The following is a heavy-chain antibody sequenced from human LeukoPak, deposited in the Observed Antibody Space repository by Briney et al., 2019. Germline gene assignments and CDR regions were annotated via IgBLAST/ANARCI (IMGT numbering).Heavy chain of an antibody. J-gene: IGHJ4*02. D-gene: IGHD6-19*01. CDR3: ARVAPWWGSSGWFTRGRFDY. V-gene: IGHV7-4-1*02. CDR1: GYTFTSHG. Sequence: GASVKVSCKASGYTFTSHGISWVRQAPGQGLEWMGWINTNTGNPTYAQGFTGRFVFSLDTSVSTAYLQISSLKAEDTAVYYCARVAPWWGSSGWFTRGRFDYWGQGTLVTVSS. CDR2: INTNTGNP.